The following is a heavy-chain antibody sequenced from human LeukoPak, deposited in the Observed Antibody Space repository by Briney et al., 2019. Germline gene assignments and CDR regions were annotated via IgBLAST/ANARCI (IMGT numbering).Heavy chain of an antibody. CDR2: ISSGSSYI. J-gene: IGHJ5*02. V-gene: IGHV3-21*01. CDR3: ARGRYNWRGEGENWFDP. CDR1: GFSFSSYS. Sequence: GGSLRLSCAASGFSFSSYSMNWVRQAPGKGLEWVSCISSGSSYIYEADSVKGRFTISRDNAKNSLYLQMNSLRAEDTAVYYCARGRYNWRGEGENWFDPWGQGTLATVSS. D-gene: IGHD1-20*01.